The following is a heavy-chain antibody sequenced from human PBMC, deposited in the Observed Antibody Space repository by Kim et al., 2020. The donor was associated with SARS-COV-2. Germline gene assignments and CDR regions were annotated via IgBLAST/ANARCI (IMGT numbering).Heavy chain of an antibody. D-gene: IGHD2-15*01. V-gene: IGHV4-34*01. CDR3: ARVDLRVVAATLNAFDI. CDR1: GGSFSGYY. CDR2: INHSGST. J-gene: IGHJ3*02. Sequence: SETLSLTCAVYGGSFSGYYWSWIRQPPGKGLEWIGEINHSGSTNYNPSLKSRVTISVDTSKNQFSLKLSSVTAADTAVYYCARVDLRVVAATLNAFDIWGQGTMVTVSS.